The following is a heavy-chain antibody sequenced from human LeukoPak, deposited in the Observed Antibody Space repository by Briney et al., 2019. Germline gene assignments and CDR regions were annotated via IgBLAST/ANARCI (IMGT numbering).Heavy chain of an antibody. CDR3: ARIVGASDY. J-gene: IGHJ4*02. V-gene: IGHV4-39*01. CDR1: GRSISSSSYY. CDR2: IYYSGST. Sequence: SQSLSLTCTVAGRSISSSSYYWGWIRQPPWKGLEWIGSIYYSGSTYYNPSLKSRVTISVDTSKNQFSLKLSSVTAADPAVYYCARIVGASDYWGQGTLVTVSS. D-gene: IGHD1-26*01.